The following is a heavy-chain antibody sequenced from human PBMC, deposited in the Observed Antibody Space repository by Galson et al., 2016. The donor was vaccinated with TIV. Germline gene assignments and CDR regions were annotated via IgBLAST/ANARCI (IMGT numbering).Heavy chain of an antibody. CDR2: IVPIYRSP. J-gene: IGHJ2*01. CDR1: GGSFSNYY. CDR3: ARPSDSSWYFDL. Sequence: SVKVSCKASGGSFSNYYINWVRQAPGQGPEWMGGIVPIYRSPKYARRFPGRVTITAGESTSTVFVELTTLTSNDTATYYCARPSDSSWYFDLWGRGTQVIVSS. D-gene: IGHD6-13*01. V-gene: IGHV1-69*13.